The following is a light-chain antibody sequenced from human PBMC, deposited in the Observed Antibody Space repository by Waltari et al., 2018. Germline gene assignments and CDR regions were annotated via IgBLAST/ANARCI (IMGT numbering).Light chain of an antibody. CDR3: LLFDGDARV. CDR1: TGEVTSGHH. Sequence: QTVVTQEPSLTVSPGGTVTLTCASSTGEVTSGHHPNWLQQKPGQPPRLLIFSTSDKPSWTPARFSGSLLGGKAALTRSGGQPEDEADYYCLLFDGDARVFGGGTRLTVL. J-gene: IGLJ3*02. V-gene: IGLV7-43*01. CDR2: STS.